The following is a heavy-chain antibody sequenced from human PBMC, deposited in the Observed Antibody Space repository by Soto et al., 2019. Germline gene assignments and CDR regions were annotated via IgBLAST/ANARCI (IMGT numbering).Heavy chain of an antibody. CDR1: GFIFSYYY. CDR3: ARGDSTRSLNY. D-gene: IGHD2-2*01. Sequence: QVQLVESGGGLVKPGGSLSLSCAASGFIFSYYYMSWIRQTPGKGLEWVSYISSSGGTIYYADSVKGRFTISRDIAKSSLYLQMNSLRAEDTAVYYCARGDSTRSLNYWGQGTLVTVSS. V-gene: IGHV3-11*01. J-gene: IGHJ4*02. CDR2: ISSSGGTI.